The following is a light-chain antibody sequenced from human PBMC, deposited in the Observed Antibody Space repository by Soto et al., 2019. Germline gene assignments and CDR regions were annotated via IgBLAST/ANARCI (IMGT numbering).Light chain of an antibody. Sequence: EIVMTQSPGTLSLSPGETVTLSCRASQSIDGNYLSWYQQKAGQAPRLLISGASTRATGIPARFSGSGSGTDFTLTISSLQAEDFAVYYCQQDYNLPFTFGQGTKVDIK. V-gene: IGKV3D-7*01. CDR1: QSIDGNY. CDR3: QQDYNLPFT. CDR2: GAS. J-gene: IGKJ1*01.